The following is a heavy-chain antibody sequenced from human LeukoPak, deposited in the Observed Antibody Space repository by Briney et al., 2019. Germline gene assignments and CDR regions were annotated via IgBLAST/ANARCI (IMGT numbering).Heavy chain of an antibody. CDR3: AKDQSSGWGIFDY. Sequence: GGSLRLSCAASGFSFTNYAMSWVRQAPARGPEWLSSMKGGGETFYADSVKGRFTISRDNSKNTLYLQMNSLRAEDTAVYYCAKDQSSGWGIFDYWGQGTLVTVSS. CDR1: GFSFTNYA. CDR2: MKGGGET. D-gene: IGHD6-19*01. J-gene: IGHJ4*02. V-gene: IGHV3-23*01.